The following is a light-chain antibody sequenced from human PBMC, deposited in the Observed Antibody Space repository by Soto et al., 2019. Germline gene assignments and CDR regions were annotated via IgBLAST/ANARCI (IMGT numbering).Light chain of an antibody. Sequence: EIVLTQSPGTLSLSLGERATLSCRASQSFSSKYLAWYQQRPGQAPRLLIYGASSRATGIPDRFSGSGSGTDFTLTISILNPEDFAVYYCQQYGSSPQTFGQGTKVDIK. CDR2: GAS. V-gene: IGKV3-20*01. J-gene: IGKJ1*01. CDR1: QSFSSKY. CDR3: QQYGSSPQT.